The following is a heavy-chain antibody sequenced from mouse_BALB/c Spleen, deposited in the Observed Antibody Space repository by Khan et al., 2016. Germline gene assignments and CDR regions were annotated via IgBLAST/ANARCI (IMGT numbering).Heavy chain of an antibody. J-gene: IGHJ4*01. V-gene: IGHV1-7*01. Sequence: QVQLQQSGAELAKPGASVKMSCKASGYTFTSYWMHWVKQRPGQGLEWIGYINPSTGYTEYNQKFKDKATLTADKSSSTAYMQLSSLTSEDSAVYYCAKIHYCGRYDAMDYWGQGSSVTVSS. CDR1: GYTFTSYW. D-gene: IGHD1-2*01. CDR2: INPSTGYT. CDR3: AKIHYCGRYDAMDY.